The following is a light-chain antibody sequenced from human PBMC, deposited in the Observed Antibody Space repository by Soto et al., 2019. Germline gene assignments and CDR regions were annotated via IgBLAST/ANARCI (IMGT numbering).Light chain of an antibody. J-gene: IGLJ1*01. V-gene: IGLV2-8*01. Sequence: QSVLTQPPSASGSPGQSVAISCTGTSSDVGGYNYVSWYQQHPGKAPKLMINEVNKRPSGVPDRFSGSNSGNTASLTVSGLQAEDEADYYCSSYAGSSNVFGTGTKVTVL. CDR1: SSDVGGYNY. CDR3: SSYAGSSNV. CDR2: EVN.